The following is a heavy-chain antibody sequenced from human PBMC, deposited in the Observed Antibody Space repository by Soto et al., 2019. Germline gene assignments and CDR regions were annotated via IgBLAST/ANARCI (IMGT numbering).Heavy chain of an antibody. Sequence: GGSMRLSCAASGFTFSSFHMNWVRQAPGRGLEWVAYITSSSDTIYYSDSVKGRFTISRDNGKNSLFLQMNSLRDEDTAVYYCARVVVVIPPGYYYAMDVWGQGTTVTVSS. CDR2: ITSSSDTI. D-gene: IGHD3-22*01. CDR3: ARVVVVIPPGYYYAMDV. CDR1: GFTFSSFH. V-gene: IGHV3-48*02. J-gene: IGHJ6*02.